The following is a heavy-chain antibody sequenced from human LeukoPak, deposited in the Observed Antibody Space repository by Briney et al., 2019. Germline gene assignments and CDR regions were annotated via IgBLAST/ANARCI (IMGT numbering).Heavy chain of an antibody. CDR2: IYYSGRT. Sequence: SETLSLTCTVSGGSISSGGYYWSWIRQHPGKGLEWIGYIYYSGRTKYNPSLKSRVTISADTSKNQFSLKVTSVTAADTAVYYCARDIVEYPSYYMDVWGKGTTVIVSS. CDR1: GGSISSGGYY. CDR3: ARDIVEYPSYYMDV. J-gene: IGHJ6*03. D-gene: IGHD1-26*01. V-gene: IGHV4-61*08.